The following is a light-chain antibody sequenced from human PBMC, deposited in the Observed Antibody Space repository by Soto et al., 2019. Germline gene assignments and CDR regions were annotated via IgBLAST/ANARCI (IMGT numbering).Light chain of an antibody. J-gene: IGLJ1*01. CDR3: SSWTSGATYV. CDR2: DVN. CDR1: SSDVGAYNY. Sequence: ALTQPASVSGSPGQSITISCAGTSSDVGAYNYVSWYQHHPGKAPKLMIYDVNNRPSGDSNRFSGSKSGNTASLTISGLQAEDEADYYCSSWTSGATYVFGSGTKLTVL. V-gene: IGLV2-14*03.